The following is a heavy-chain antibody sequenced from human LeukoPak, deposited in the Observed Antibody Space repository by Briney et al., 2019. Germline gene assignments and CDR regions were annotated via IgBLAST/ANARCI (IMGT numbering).Heavy chain of an antibody. D-gene: IGHD3-22*01. V-gene: IGHV3-53*01. J-gene: IGHJ4*02. CDR3: AKVIRASISVIAVVKASFDY. Sequence: GGALRLSCAASEFSVGSNYVTWGRQAPGKGLEWVSLIYSGGSTYYADSVKGRFTISRDNFKNTLYLQMNSLRAEDTAVYYCAKVIRASISVIAVVKASFDYWGQGSLVTVSS. CDR1: EFSVGSNY. CDR2: IYSGGST.